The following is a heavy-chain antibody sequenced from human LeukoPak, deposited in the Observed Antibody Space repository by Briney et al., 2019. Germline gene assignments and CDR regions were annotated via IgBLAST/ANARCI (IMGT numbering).Heavy chain of an antibody. J-gene: IGHJ4*02. CDR2: VDPEDGET. Sequence: GASVKVSCKASGYTFTDYYMHWVQQAPGKGLEWMGRVDPEDGETIYAEKFQGRVTITADTSTDTAYMELSSLRSEDTAVYYCARGGLGIAAAVIVPDYWGQGTLVTVSS. D-gene: IGHD6-13*01. CDR3: ARGGLGIAAAVIVPDY. V-gene: IGHV1-69-2*01. CDR1: GYTFTDYY.